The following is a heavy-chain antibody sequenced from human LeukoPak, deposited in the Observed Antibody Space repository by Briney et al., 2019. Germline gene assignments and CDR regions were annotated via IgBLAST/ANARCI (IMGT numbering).Heavy chain of an antibody. CDR2: IYSGGST. CDR3: ARTVTMVRGVIAEYNWFDP. V-gene: IGHV3-53*04. D-gene: IGHD3-10*01. CDR1: GFTVSSNY. Sequence: GGSLRLSCAASGFTVSSNYMSWVRQAPGKGLERVSVIYSGGSTYYADSVKGRFTISRHNSKNTLYLQMNSLRAEDTAVYYCARTVTMVRGVIAEYNWFDPWGQGTLVTVSS. J-gene: IGHJ5*02.